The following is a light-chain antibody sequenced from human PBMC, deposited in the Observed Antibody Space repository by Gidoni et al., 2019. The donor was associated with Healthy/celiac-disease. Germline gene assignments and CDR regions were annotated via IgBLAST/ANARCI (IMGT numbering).Light chain of an antibody. J-gene: IGKJ3*01. V-gene: IGKV3-11*01. CDR2: DAS. Sequence: IVLTQSPATLSLSPGERATLSCRASQSVSSYLAWYQQKPGQAPRLLIYDASNTATGIPARFSGSGSGTDFTLTISSLEPEDCAVYYCQQRSNWPPIFTFGPGTKVDIK. CDR1: QSVSSY. CDR3: QQRSNWPPIFT.